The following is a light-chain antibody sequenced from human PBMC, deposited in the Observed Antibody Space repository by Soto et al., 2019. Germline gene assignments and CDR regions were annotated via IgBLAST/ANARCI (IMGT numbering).Light chain of an antibody. J-gene: IGLJ1*01. CDR3: SSYTSSSTLV. V-gene: IGLV2-14*01. CDR1: SSDVGGYNY. Sequence: QSALTPPASVSGSPGQSITISCTGTSSDVGGYNYVSWYQQHPGKAPKLMIYDVSNRPSGVSNRFSGSKSGNTASLTISGLQAEDEADDYCSSYTSSSTLVFGTGTKLTVL. CDR2: DVS.